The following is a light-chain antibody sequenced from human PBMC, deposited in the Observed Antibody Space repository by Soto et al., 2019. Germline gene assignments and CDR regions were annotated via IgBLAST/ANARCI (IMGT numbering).Light chain of an antibody. CDR2: AAS. V-gene: IGKV1-9*01. CDR3: QQLNSYPELT. Sequence: DIQLTQSPSFLSASVGDRVTITCRASQAISSYLAWYHQKPGKAPKLLIYAASTLQSGVPSRFSGSGSRTDFTLTVSSLQPEDFATSSCQQLNSYPELTFGGGTKVEIK. J-gene: IGKJ4*01. CDR1: QAISSY.